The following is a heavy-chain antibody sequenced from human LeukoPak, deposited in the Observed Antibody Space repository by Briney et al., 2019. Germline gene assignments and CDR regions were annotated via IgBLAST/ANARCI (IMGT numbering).Heavy chain of an antibody. CDR2: ISGSGDKT. CDR3: AKDLNYGFDS. D-gene: IGHD3-10*01. CDR1: GFAFRTYA. Sequence: GGSLRLSCAASGFAFRTYAMSWVRQAPGEGLEGVSAISGSGDKTYYAESVRGRFTISRDNSKNTLYLQMNSLRAEDSAVYYCAKDLNYGFDSWGQGTLVTVSS. J-gene: IGHJ4*02. V-gene: IGHV3-23*01.